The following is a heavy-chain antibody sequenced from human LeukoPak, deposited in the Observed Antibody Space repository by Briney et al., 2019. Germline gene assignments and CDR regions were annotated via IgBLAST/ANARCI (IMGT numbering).Heavy chain of an antibody. CDR1: GGSFSGYY. CDR3: ARLRYCSSTSCYGIWYRYYYYMDV. CDR2: INHSGST. D-gene: IGHD2-2*01. J-gene: IGHJ6*03. V-gene: IGHV4-34*01. Sequence: SETLSLTCAVYGGSFSGYYWSWIRQPPGKGLEWIGEINHSGSTNYNPSLESRVTISVDTSKNQFSLKLSSVTAADTAVYYCARLRYCSSTSCYGIWYRYYYYMDVWGKGTTVTVSS.